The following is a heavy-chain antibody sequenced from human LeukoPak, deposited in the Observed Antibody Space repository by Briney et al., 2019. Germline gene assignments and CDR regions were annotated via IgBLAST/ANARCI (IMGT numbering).Heavy chain of an antibody. Sequence: GGSLRLSCAASGFTFSSYRMNWVRQAPGKGLEWVSSISSSGVYIYYADSLKGRFTISRDNAKNSLYLQMNSLRAEDTAVYYCARDPRQYYDFWSGANDYWGQGTLVTVSS. CDR3: ARDPRQYYDFWSGANDY. D-gene: IGHD3-3*01. J-gene: IGHJ4*02. CDR1: GFTFSSYR. CDR2: ISSSGVYI. V-gene: IGHV3-21*01.